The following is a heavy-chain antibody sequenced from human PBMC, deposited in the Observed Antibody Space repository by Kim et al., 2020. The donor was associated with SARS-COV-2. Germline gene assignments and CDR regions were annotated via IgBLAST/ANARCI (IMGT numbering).Heavy chain of an antibody. D-gene: IGHD5-18*01. CDR1: GVSISRYY. Sequence: SETLSLTCTVSGVSISRYYWSWIRQPPGKGLEWIGYIYYSGTTNYNPSLRSRVTLSLDTSKSQFSLKLTSVTAADTAIYYCAGGYNYGDYLGRGTLVTVS. CDR2: IYYSGTT. V-gene: IGHV4-59*01. CDR3: AGGYNYGDY. J-gene: IGHJ4*02.